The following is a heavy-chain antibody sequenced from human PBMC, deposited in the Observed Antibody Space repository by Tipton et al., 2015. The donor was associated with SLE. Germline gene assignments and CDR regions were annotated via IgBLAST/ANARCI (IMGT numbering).Heavy chain of an antibody. CDR1: GGTFSSYA. J-gene: IGHJ4*02. V-gene: IGHV1-18*01. Sequence: QVQLVQSGAEVKKPGSSVKVSCKASGGTFSSYAISWVRQAPGQGLEWMGWISAYNGNTNYAQKLQGRVTMTTDTSTSTAYMELRSLRSDDTAVYYCARGESAAAGPLDLDYWGQGTLVTVSS. CDR2: ISAYNGNT. CDR3: ARGESAAAGPLDLDY. D-gene: IGHD6-13*01.